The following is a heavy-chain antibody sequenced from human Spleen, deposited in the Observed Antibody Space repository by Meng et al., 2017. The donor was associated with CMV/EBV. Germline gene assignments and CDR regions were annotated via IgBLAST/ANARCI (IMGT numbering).Heavy chain of an antibody. CDR2: ISWNSGSI. J-gene: IGHJ5*02. D-gene: IGHD3-10*01. CDR1: GFTFDDYA. Sequence: SLKISCAASGFTFDDYAMHWVRQSPGKGLEWVSGISWNSGSIGYADSVKGRFTISRDNAKNSLYLHMNSLRAEDTAVYYCARVIWFGELLRVTNWFDPWGQGTLVTVSS. CDR3: ARVIWFGELLRVTNWFDP. V-gene: IGHV3-9*01.